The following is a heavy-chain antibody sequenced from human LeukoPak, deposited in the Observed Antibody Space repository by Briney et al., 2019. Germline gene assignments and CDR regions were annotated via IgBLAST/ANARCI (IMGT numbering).Heavy chain of an antibody. Sequence: ASVKVSCKASGYTFTGYYMHWVRQAPGQGLEWMGWINPNSGGTNYAQKFQGRVTMTRDTSISTAYMELSRLRSDDTAVYYCATGYSSGTGSYYYMDVWGKGTTVTVSS. D-gene: IGHD6-19*01. CDR1: GYTFTGYY. CDR3: ATGYSSGTGSYYYMDV. V-gene: IGHV1-2*02. CDR2: INPNSGGT. J-gene: IGHJ6*03.